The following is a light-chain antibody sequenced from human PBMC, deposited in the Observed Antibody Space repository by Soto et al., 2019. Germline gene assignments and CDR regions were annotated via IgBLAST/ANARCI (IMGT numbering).Light chain of an antibody. Sequence: DIRMTQSPSTLSAFVGDRVTINCRASQSISLSLAWYQQKPGKAPDLLISDASNLERGVPSRFSGSGSGTEFTLTISSLQPDDFATYYCQQYNSYWTFGPGTKVEIK. CDR3: QQYNSYWT. CDR2: DAS. V-gene: IGKV1-5*01. J-gene: IGKJ1*01. CDR1: QSISLS.